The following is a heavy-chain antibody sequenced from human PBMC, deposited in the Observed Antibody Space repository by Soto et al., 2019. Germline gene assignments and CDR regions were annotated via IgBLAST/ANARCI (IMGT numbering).Heavy chain of an antibody. D-gene: IGHD2-15*01. CDR3: ARRYRYCSGGSCYNDYYYYMDV. V-gene: IGHV5-51*01. Sequence: PGESLKISCKGSGYSFTSYWIGWVRQMPGKGLEWMGIIYPGDSDTRYSPSFQGQVTISADKSISTAYLQWSSLKASDTAMYYCARRYRYCSGGSCYNDYYYYMDVWGKGTTVTVSS. J-gene: IGHJ6*03. CDR1: GYSFTSYW. CDR2: IYPGDSDT.